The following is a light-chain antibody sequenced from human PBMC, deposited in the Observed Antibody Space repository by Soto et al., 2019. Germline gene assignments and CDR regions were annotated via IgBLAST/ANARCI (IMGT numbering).Light chain of an antibody. Sequence: DIVFSKSPGTLFLTAQKRASLSCRSSQSVSSSYLAWYQQKPGQAPRLLIYGASSRATGIPDRFSGSGSGTECTLTIVCRQAEHVALYYCQQSNYWPITFGQGARLEIK. CDR1: QSVSSSY. CDR3: QQSNYWPIT. V-gene: IGKV3-20*01. J-gene: IGKJ5*01. CDR2: GAS.